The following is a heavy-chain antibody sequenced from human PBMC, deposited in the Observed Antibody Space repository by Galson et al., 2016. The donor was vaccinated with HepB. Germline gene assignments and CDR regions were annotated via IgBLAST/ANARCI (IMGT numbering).Heavy chain of an antibody. D-gene: IGHD6-19*01. Sequence: SLRLSCAASGFTFSSYAMTWVRQAPGKGLEWVSLIRGNNGGKYYADSVRGRFTISRDTSKNTLYLQMNSLRVEDTAIYYCAKDLRVRYSSDWYGGFDSWGQGTLVSVSS. CDR1: GFTFSSYA. CDR3: AKDLRVRYSSDWYGGFDS. V-gene: IGHV3-23*01. J-gene: IGHJ4*02. CDR2: IRGNNGGK.